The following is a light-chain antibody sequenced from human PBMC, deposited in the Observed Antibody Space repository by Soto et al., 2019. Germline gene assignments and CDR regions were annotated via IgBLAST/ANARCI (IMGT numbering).Light chain of an antibody. CDR2: EVS. J-gene: IGLJ2*01. V-gene: IGLV2-14*01. CDR1: SSDVGAYEF. Sequence: QSALTQPASVSGSPGQSITISRTGTSSDVGAYEFVSWYQHHPGKAPKLIIYEVSDRPSGVSDRFSGSKSGNTASLTISGLQTEDEADYYCSSYAGITTLVFGGGTKLTVL. CDR3: SSYAGITTLV.